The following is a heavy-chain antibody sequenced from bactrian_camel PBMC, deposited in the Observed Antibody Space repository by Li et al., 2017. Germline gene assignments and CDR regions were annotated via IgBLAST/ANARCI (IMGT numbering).Heavy chain of an antibody. D-gene: IGHD6*01. V-gene: IGHV3S53*01. CDR2: IEDDGGT. CDR1: GYTDSMYRSAC. J-gene: IGHJ6*01. Sequence: VQLVESGGGSVQAGGSLTLSCTASGYTDSMYRSACMGWFRQRPGKDRKGVAAIEDDGGTTYSDAVKGRFTIPRDNAKNTVYLQMNSLKSEDTALYYCAISVPSIYHLGTVLVGHLSFRYWGQGTQVTVS. CDR3: AISVPSIYHLGTVLVGHLSFRY.